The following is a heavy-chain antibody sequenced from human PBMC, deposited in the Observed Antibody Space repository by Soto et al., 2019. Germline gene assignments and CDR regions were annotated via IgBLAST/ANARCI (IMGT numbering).Heavy chain of an antibody. D-gene: IGHD5-18*01. CDR3: AKGDSGYRYSDTYYFDY. V-gene: IGHV3-23*01. CDR1: GLTFSNYA. CDR2: ISGSGGST. J-gene: IGHJ4*02. Sequence: VQLLESGGDLIQPGGSLRLSCAASGLTFSNYAMNWVRQAPGKGLELVSAISGSGGSTHYADSVKGRFTISRDNSRNTLYLQMKSLRAEDTAKYYCAKGDSGYRYSDTYYFDYWGQGTLVTVSS.